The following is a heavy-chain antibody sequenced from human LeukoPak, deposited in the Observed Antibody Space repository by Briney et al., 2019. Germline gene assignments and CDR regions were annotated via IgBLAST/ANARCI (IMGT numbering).Heavy chain of an antibody. Sequence: GGSLRLSCAASGFTFSTYWMYWVRQAPGKGLEWVANIKQDGSHKYYVESVKGRFTISRDNAKNSLYLQMNSLRVEDTAVYYCVREEGYWGQGTLVTVSS. V-gene: IGHV3-7*01. CDR3: VREEGY. J-gene: IGHJ4*02. CDR2: IKQDGSHK. CDR1: GFTFSTYW.